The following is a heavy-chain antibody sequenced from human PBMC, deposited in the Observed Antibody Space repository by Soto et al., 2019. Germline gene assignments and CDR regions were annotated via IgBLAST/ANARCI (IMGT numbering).Heavy chain of an antibody. V-gene: IGHV4-34*01. J-gene: IGHJ4*02. D-gene: IGHD3-22*01. CDR1: GGSFSGYY. CDR2: INHSGST. CDR3: ARVEEYYHSSGFDY. Sequence: QVQLQQWGAGLLKPSETLSLTCAVYGGSFSGYYWSWIRQPPGKGLEWIGEINHSGSTNYNPSLKSRVTISVDTSKNQFSLKLSSVTAADTAVYYCARVEEYYHSSGFDYWGQGTLVTVSS.